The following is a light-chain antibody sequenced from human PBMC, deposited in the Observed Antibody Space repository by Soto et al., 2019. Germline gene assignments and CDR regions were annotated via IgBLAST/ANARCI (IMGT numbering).Light chain of an antibody. CDR1: QNVSSN. Sequence: EIVMTQSPATLSVSPGERATLSCRASQNVSSNLAWYQHKPGQAHSLLIYAASTLATGIPARFSGSGSGTDFTLTSSRLQYDYFAIYCHQRYSNPGTFGQGTKVEIK. V-gene: IGKV3-15*01. J-gene: IGKJ1*01. CDR3: QRYSNPGT. CDR2: AAS.